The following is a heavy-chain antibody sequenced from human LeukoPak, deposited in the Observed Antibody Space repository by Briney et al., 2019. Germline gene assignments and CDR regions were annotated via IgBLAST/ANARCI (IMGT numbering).Heavy chain of an antibody. D-gene: IGHD3-16*02. CDR1: GFTFSSYG. CDR3: AKDIMITFGGVIVGFDY. J-gene: IGHJ4*02. V-gene: IGHV3-30*18. Sequence: GGSLRLSCAASGFTFSSYGMHWVRQAPGKGLEWVAVISYDGSNKYYADSVKGRFTISRDNSKNTLYLQMNSLRAEDTAVYYCAKDIMITFGGVIVGFDYWGQGTLVTVSS. CDR2: ISYDGSNK.